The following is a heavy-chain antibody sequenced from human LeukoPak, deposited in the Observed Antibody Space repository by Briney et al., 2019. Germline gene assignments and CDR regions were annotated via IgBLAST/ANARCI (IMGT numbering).Heavy chain of an antibody. J-gene: IGHJ4*02. CDR1: EYTFTDCS. Sequence: ASVRVSCTASEYTFTDCSLHWVRQAPGQGLEWLGWINPNTGETNYAQKFQGRVSMTRDTSISTAYMELSRLTSDDTAVYYCARNWKIDYYDRGGAFDFWGQGTLATVSS. CDR2: INPNTGET. D-gene: IGHD3-22*01. CDR3: ARNWKIDYYDRGGAFDF. V-gene: IGHV1-2*02.